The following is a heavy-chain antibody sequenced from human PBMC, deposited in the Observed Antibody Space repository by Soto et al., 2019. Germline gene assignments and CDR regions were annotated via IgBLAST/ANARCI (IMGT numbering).Heavy chain of an antibody. Sequence: EVQLLESGGGLVQPGGSLRLSCAASGFTFSSSAMLWVRQAPGTGLEWVSAISGSGGSTKYADSVKGRFTISRDNSKNTRFLQMNSLRAEDTALYYCATGRYCSSAACLAAEWGQGTLITVSS. J-gene: IGHJ4*02. D-gene: IGHD2-2*01. CDR2: ISGSGGST. CDR1: GFTFSSSA. V-gene: IGHV3-23*05. CDR3: ATGRYCSSAACLAAE.